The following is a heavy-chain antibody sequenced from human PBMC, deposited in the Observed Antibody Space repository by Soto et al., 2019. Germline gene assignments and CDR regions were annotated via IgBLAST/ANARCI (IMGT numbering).Heavy chain of an antibody. CDR3: AKAMYSSSWYPHIVVVTAPGY. CDR2: ISGSGGST. V-gene: IGHV3-23*01. CDR1: GFTFSSYA. J-gene: IGHJ4*02. D-gene: IGHD2-21*02. Sequence: EVQLLESGGGLVQPGGSLRLSCAASGFTFSSYAMSWVRQAPGKGLEWVSAISGSGGSTYYADSVKGRFAISRDNSKNTLYLQMNSLRAEDTAVYYCAKAMYSSSWYPHIVVVTAPGYWGQGTLVTVSS.